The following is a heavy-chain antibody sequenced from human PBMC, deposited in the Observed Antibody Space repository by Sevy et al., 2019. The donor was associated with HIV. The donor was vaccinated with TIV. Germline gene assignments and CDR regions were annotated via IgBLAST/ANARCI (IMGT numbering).Heavy chain of an antibody. CDR3: ARRGAAGYSSSRYRSYYYYMDV. CDR1: GFTFSSYW. V-gene: IGHV3-7*03. Sequence: GGSLRLSCAASGFTFSSYWMSWVRQAPGKGLEWVANIKQDGSEKYYVDSVKGRFTISRDNAKNSLYLQMNSLRAEDTAVYYCARRGAAGYSSSRYRSYYYYMDVWGKGTTVTVSS. D-gene: IGHD6-13*01. J-gene: IGHJ6*03. CDR2: IKQDGSEK.